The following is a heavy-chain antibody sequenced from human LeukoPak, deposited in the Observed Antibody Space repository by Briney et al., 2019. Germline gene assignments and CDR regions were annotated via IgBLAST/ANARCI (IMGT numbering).Heavy chain of an antibody. CDR1: GFNFSINW. Sequence: GGSLRLSCSASGFNFSINWMTWVRQAPGKGLEWVANIPDDGSETNYVDSVKGRFIISRDNAKNSLSLQMTSLREEDTALYYCARGWAAIPDWGQGTLVTVST. CDR2: IPDDGSET. V-gene: IGHV3-7*01. CDR3: ARGWAAIPD. D-gene: IGHD2-15*01. J-gene: IGHJ1*01.